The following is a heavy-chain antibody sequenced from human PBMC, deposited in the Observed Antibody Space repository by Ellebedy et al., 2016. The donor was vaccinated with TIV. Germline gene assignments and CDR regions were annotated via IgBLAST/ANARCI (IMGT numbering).Heavy chain of an antibody. CDR2: ISKDNGDT. Sequence: AASVKVSCKASGYSFTSFGISWVRQAPGQGLEWMGWISKDNGDTLYAQTFQGRVIMTRVTSTTTAYMELRSLTPDDTAVHYCARWTPGDYYGLDVWGQGTTVTVS. D-gene: IGHD3/OR15-3a*01. V-gene: IGHV1-18*04. CDR1: GYSFTSFG. CDR3: ARWTPGDYYGLDV. J-gene: IGHJ6*02.